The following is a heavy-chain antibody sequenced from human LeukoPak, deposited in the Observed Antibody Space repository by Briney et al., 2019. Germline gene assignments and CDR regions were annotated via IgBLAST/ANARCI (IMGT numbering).Heavy chain of an antibody. Sequence: ASVKVSCKVSGYTPTELSMHWVRQAPGKGLEWMGGFDPEDGETIYAQKFQGRVTMTEDTSTDTAYMELSSLRSEDAAVYYCATVQYGSGSYYHDYWGQGTLVTVSS. CDR1: GYTPTELS. CDR2: FDPEDGET. CDR3: ATVQYGSGSYYHDY. J-gene: IGHJ4*02. D-gene: IGHD3-10*01. V-gene: IGHV1-24*01.